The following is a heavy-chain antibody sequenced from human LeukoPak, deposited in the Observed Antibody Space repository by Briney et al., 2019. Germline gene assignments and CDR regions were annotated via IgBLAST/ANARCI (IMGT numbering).Heavy chain of an antibody. D-gene: IGHD3-22*01. Sequence: SETLPLTCAVYGGSFSGYYWSWIRQPPGKGLEWIGEINHSGSTNYNPSLKSRVTISVDTSKNQFSLKLSSVTAADTAVYYCARQGEGYWTPSPVDYWGQGTLVTVSS. CDR1: GGSFSGYY. CDR3: ARQGEGYWTPSPVDY. V-gene: IGHV4-34*01. J-gene: IGHJ4*02. CDR2: INHSGST.